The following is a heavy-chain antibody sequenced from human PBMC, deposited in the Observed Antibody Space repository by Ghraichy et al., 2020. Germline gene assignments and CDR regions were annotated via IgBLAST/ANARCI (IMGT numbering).Heavy chain of an antibody. CDR3: APDLCEA. CDR1: GAPFNNAW. V-gene: IGHV3-15*01. CDR2: IKSRNYGETT. J-gene: IGHJ5*02. Sequence: GGSLRLSCAASGAPFNNAWMNWVRQAPGKGLEWLGLIKSRNYGETTEYAAPGKGRFTISREYSRKMLYLQMNSLKTEDTAVYYCAPDLCEACGQGPLVTVSS.